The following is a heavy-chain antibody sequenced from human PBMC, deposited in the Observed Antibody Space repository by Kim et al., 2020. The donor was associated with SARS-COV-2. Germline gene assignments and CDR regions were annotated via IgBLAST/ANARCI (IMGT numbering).Heavy chain of an antibody. Sequence: GGSLRLSCAASGFTFSSYSMNWVSQAPGKGLEWVSSISSSSSYIYYADSVKGRFTISRDNAKNSLYLQMNSLRAEDTAVYYCARDGYNSRYFDLWGRGTLVTVSS. CDR1: GFTFSSYS. CDR3: ARDGYNSRYFDL. J-gene: IGHJ2*01. CDR2: ISSSSSYI. D-gene: IGHD5-12*01. V-gene: IGHV3-21*01.